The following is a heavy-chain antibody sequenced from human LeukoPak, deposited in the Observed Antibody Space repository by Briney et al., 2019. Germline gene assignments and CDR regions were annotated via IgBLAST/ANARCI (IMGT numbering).Heavy chain of an antibody. J-gene: IGHJ5*02. CDR3: AKGWYYCDSSGYYYLWFDP. CDR2: ISGSGGST. CDR1: GFTFSKYA. D-gene: IGHD3-22*01. Sequence: LAGGPLRLLCTPSGFTFSKYAMRCLRQAPEKGLEGVSAISGSGGSTYYADSVKRRFTISRDNYKNTLYLQMNSLRDEDTAVYYCAKGWYYCDSSGYYYLWFDPWGQGTLVTVSS. V-gene: IGHV3-23*01.